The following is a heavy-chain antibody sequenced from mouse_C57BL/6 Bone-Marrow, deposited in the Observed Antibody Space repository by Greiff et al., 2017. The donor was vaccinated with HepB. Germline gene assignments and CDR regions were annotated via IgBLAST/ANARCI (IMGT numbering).Heavy chain of an antibody. V-gene: IGHV1-82*01. CDR1: GYAFSSSW. Sequence: VKLQESGPELVKPGASVKISCKASGYAFSSSWMNWVKQRPGKGLEWIGRIYPGDGDTNYNGKFKGKATLTADKSSSTAYMQLSSLTSEDSAVYFCARSRYDYDSFDYWGQGTTLTVSS. CDR2: IYPGDGDT. D-gene: IGHD2-4*01. J-gene: IGHJ2*01. CDR3: ARSRYDYDSFDY.